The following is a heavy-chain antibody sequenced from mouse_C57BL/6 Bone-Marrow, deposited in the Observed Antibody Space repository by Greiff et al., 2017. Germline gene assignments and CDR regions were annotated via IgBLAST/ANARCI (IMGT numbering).Heavy chain of an antibody. CDR2: INPSTGGT. CDR1: GYSFTGYY. Sequence: EVKLMESGPELVKPGASVKISCKASGYSFTGYYMNWVQQSPEKSLEWIGEINPSTGGTTYNQKLKAKVTLSVDKASSTAYLQLKRLTSEDSAVYYCARYYYGSTFFDYWGQGTTLTVSS. J-gene: IGHJ2*01. CDR3: ARYYYGSTFFDY. D-gene: IGHD1-1*01. V-gene: IGHV1-42*01.